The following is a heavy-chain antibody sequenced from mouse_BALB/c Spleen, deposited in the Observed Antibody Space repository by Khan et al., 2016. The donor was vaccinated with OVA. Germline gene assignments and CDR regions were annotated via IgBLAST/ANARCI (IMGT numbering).Heavy chain of an antibody. V-gene: IGHV1-4*01. CDR1: GYTFTSYL. CDR3: ARDFHYYGSRGALDY. J-gene: IGHJ4*01. CDR2: INPSNAYT. D-gene: IGHD1-1*01. Sequence: QVQLQQSGAELARPGASVKMSCKASGYTFTSYLMHWIKQRPGQGLEWIGNINPSNAYTNYNQKFKDKATLTADKSSSTAYMQLSSLTSEDSAVYYCARDFHYYGSRGALDYWGQGTSVTVSS.